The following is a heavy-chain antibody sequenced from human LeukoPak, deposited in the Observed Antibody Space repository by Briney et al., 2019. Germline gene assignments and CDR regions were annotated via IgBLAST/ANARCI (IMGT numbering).Heavy chain of an antibody. CDR2: INPNSGGT. D-gene: IGHD5-24*01. CDR3: ARDFSMATVVFDY. Sequence: ASVKVSCTASGYTFTGYYMHWVRQAPGQGLEWMGWINPNSGGTNYAQKFQGRVTMTRDTSISTAYMELSRLRSDDTAVYYCARDFSMATVVFDYWGQGTLVTVSS. CDR1: GYTFTGYY. J-gene: IGHJ4*02. V-gene: IGHV1-2*02.